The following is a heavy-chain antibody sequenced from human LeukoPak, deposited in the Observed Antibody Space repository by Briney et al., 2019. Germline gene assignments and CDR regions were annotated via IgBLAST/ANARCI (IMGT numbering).Heavy chain of an antibody. CDR1: AGSISSYY. CDR3: ESGTIFGLIAPYCFHS. D-gene: IGHD3-3*01. Sequence: PSETLSLTCTVSAGSISSYYWNWIRQVPGKGLEWVGYIVYGANTYYNPSLKDRVTMSMDTSKSQVSLKLTSVTAADTAVYYCESGTIFGLIAPYCFHSWGQGTLVTVSP. CDR2: IVYGANT. V-gene: IGHV4-59*01. J-gene: IGHJ4*02.